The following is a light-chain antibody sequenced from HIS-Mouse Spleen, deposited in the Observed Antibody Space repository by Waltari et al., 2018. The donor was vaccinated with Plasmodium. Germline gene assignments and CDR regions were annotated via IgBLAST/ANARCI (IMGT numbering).Light chain of an antibody. CDR1: ALPKKY. CDR3: YSTDSSGNHRV. V-gene: IGLV3-10*01. CDR2: EDS. J-gene: IGLJ3*02. Sequence: SYELTQPPSVSVSPGQTARITCSGDALPKKYAYWYQQKSGQAPVLVIYEDSKRPSGIPEIVAGSSSGRSATLTISGAQVEDEADYYCYSTDSSGNHRVFGGGTKLTVL.